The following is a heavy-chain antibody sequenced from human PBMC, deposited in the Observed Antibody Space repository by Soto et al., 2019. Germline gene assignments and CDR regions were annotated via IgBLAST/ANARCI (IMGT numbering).Heavy chain of an antibody. CDR1: GGSISSYY. CDR3: ARLGCSGGSCHTLYYYYYMDV. V-gene: IGHV4-59*08. D-gene: IGHD2-15*01. J-gene: IGHJ6*03. Sequence: SETLSLTCTVSGGSISSYYWSWIRQPPGKGLEWIGYIYYSGSTNYNPSLKSRVTISVDTSKNQFSLKLSSVTAADTAVYYCARLGCSGGSCHTLYYYYYMDVWGKGTTVTVSS. CDR2: IYYSGST.